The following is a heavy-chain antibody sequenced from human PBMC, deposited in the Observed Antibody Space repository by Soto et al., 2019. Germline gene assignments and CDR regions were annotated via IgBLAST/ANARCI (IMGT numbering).Heavy chain of an antibody. CDR2: IIPIFGTA. Sequence: QVQLVQSGAEVKKPGSSVKVSCKASGGTFSSYAISWVRQAPGQGLEWMGGIIPIFGTANYAQKFQGRVTIAADESTSTAYMELSSLRAEDTAVYYCARDRGIAAAGTGYFDYWGQGTLVTVSS. D-gene: IGHD6-13*01. J-gene: IGHJ4*02. V-gene: IGHV1-69*01. CDR1: GGTFSSYA. CDR3: ARDRGIAAAGTGYFDY.